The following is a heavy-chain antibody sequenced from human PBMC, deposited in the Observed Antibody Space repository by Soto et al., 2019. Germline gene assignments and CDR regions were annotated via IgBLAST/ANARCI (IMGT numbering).Heavy chain of an antibody. D-gene: IGHD2-15*01. CDR3: AADDGDGGPLFEF. V-gene: IGHV3-23*01. CDR1: GFAFNNYA. Sequence: GGSLRLSCVASGFAFNNYAMSWVRQAPGKGLEWVSTIDRTGGATHYADSVKGRFTISRDNSKDTLFLHMNILGVEDAAKYYCAADDGDGGPLFEFWGQGTLVTVSS. CDR2: IDRTGGAT. J-gene: IGHJ4*02.